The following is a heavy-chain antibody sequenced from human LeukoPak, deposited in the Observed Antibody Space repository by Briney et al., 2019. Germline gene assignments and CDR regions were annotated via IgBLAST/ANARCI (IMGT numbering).Heavy chain of an antibody. CDR2: ISSSSSTI. Sequence: GGSLRLSCAASGFIFSNYGMNWVRQAPGKGLEWVSYISSSSSTIYYADSVKGRFTISRDNAKNSLYLQMNSLRDEDTAVYYCARNYGGNFNYWGQGTLVTVSS. CDR3: ARNYGGNFNY. CDR1: GFIFSNYG. V-gene: IGHV3-48*02. J-gene: IGHJ4*02. D-gene: IGHD4-23*01.